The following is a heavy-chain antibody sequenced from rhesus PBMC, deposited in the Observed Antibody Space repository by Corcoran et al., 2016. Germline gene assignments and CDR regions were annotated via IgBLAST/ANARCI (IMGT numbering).Heavy chain of an antibody. CDR3: ARERYSGIRGITYYFDY. CDR2: SGGSSGST. Sequence: QVQLQESGPELVKPSETLSLTCAVSGGSISSNYWSWLRRPPGQGLEWIGYSGGSSGSTNYNHSLKSRVTLSVDTSKNQLSLKLSSVTAADTAVYYCARERYSGIRGITYYFDYWGQGVLVTISS. V-gene: IGHV4S11*01. D-gene: IGHD6-25*01. J-gene: IGHJ4*01. CDR1: GGSISSNY.